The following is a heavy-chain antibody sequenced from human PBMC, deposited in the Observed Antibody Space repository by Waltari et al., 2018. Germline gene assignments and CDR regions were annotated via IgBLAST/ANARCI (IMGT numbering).Heavy chain of an antibody. CDR2: IRNKANFYST. D-gene: IGHD1-26*01. CDR1: GFTFSDRE. V-gene: IGHV3-72*01. Sequence: EVQLVESGGGLVQPGGSLRISCAAAGFTFSDRELAWVLQAPGKGLEWVARIRNKANFYSTEYVPSVKGRFTISRDDSKSSLYLQMNSLKSEDTAVYYCVRIRLGPTTRIFDSWGQGTLVTVSS. CDR3: VRIRLGPTTRIFDS. J-gene: IGHJ4*02.